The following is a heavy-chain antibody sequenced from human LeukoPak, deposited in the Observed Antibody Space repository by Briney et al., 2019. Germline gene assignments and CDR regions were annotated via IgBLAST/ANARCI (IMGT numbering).Heavy chain of an antibody. CDR1: GFTFSSYA. V-gene: IGHV3-23*01. CDR2: ISGSGGST. CDR3: AKSPAAIPARDY. J-gene: IGHJ4*02. D-gene: IGHD2-2*01. Sequence: GGSLRLSCAASGFTFSSYAMSWVRQAPGKGLEWVSAISGSGGSTYYADSVKGRCTISRDNSKNTLYLQMNSLRAEDTAVYYCAKSPAAIPARDYWGQGTLVTVSS.